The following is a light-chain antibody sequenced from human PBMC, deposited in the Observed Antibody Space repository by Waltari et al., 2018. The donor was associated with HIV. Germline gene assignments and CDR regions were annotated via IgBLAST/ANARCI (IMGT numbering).Light chain of an antibody. V-gene: IGLV2-11*01. CDR2: GVN. CDR1: SRYVTIYKY. CDR3: CSYAGSNIHWV. Sequence: QSALTQPRSVSGSPGQSVTISCTGTSRYVTIYKYVSWYQHLPGEAPKRVIFGVNKRPSGVPDRFSGSNSGNTASLTISGLQAEDEGHYYCCSYAGSNIHWVFGGGTKLTVL. J-gene: IGLJ3*02.